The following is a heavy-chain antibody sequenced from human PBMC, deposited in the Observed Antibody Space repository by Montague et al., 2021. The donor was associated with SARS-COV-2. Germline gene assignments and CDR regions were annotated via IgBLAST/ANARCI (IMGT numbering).Heavy chain of an antibody. CDR3: ARVTEPRITIFGVVTLNWYFDL. J-gene: IGHJ2*01. D-gene: IGHD3-3*01. V-gene: IGHV4-31*03. Sequence: TLSLTCTVSGGSISSGGYYWSWIRQHPGKGLEWIGNIYYSGSTYYNPSLKSRVTISVDTSKNQFSLKLSSVTAADTAVYYCARVTEPRITIFGVVTLNWYFDLWGRGTLVTVSS. CDR2: IYYSGST. CDR1: GGSISSGGYY.